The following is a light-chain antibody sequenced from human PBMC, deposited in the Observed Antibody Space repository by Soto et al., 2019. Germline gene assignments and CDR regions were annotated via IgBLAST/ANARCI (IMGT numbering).Light chain of an antibody. CDR2: GVS. Sequence: ETVLTQSPGNVSLSPGERATLSCRASQSVTSSYLAWYQQKPGQAPRLLIYGVSSRATGIPDRFSGSGAGTDFTLTISRLEPEDFAVYYCQQYGDSPLTVGGGTKVDSK. CDR3: QQYGDSPLT. V-gene: IGKV3-20*01. CDR1: QSVTSSY. J-gene: IGKJ4*01.